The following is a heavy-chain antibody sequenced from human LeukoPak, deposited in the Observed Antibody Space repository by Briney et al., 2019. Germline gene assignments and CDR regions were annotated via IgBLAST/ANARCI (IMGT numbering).Heavy chain of an antibody. CDR1: GGSISSSAYY. V-gene: IGHV4-39*01. J-gene: IGHJ4*02. CDR2: LYYTGST. D-gene: IGHD1-26*01. Sequence: SETLSLTCTVSGGSISSSAYYWGWIRQPPGRGLEWIGSLYYTGSTYYNPSLESRVTISVDTSKNQFSLNLSSVTAADTAVYYCASDFSGTYYHFDYWGQGARVSVSS. CDR3: ASDFSGTYYHFDY.